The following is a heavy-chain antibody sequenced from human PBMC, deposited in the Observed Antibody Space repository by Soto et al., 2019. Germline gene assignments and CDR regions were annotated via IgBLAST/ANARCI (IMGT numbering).Heavy chain of an antibody. Sequence: QVQLVQSGAEVKKPGASVKVSCKASGYTFTSYGISWVRQAPGQGLEWMGWISAYNGNTNYAQKLQGRVTMTTDTSTSTAYMELRSLRYDDTAVYYCARDLGPVADTMVRGVMGYYFDYWGQGTLVTVSS. V-gene: IGHV1-18*01. CDR1: GYTFTSYG. CDR2: ISAYNGNT. J-gene: IGHJ4*02. CDR3: ARDLGPVADTMVRGVMGYYFDY. D-gene: IGHD3-10*01.